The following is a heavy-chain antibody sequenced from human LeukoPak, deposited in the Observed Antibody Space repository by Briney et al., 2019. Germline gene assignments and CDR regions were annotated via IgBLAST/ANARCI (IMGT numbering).Heavy chain of an antibody. J-gene: IGHJ6*03. D-gene: IGHD3-10*01. V-gene: IGHV3-21*01. CDR3: ARRFTMVRGVMGHYYMDV. CDR2: ISSSSSYI. Sequence: GGSLRLSCAASGFTFSSYSMNWVRQAPGKGLEWVSSISSSSSYIYYADSMKGRFTISRANAKNSLYLQMNSLRAEDTAVYHCARRFTMVRGVMGHYYMDVWGKGTTVTVSS. CDR1: GFTFSSYS.